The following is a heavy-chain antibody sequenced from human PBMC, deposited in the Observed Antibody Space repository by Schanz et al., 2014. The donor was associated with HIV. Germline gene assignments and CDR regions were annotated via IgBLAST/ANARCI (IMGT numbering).Heavy chain of an antibody. V-gene: IGHV3-30*03. CDR2: ISYDGSNK. CDR1: GFTFSNFG. D-gene: IGHD2-15*01. J-gene: IGHJ4*02. CDR3: ARRSSDGGYYDN. Sequence: VQLLESGGGLVQPGGSLTLSCAASGFTFSNFGMHWVRQAPGKGLEWVALISYDGSNKYYSDSVKGRFTISRDNVRNTLYLQMNSLRAEDTAVYYCARRSSDGGYYDNWGQGTLVTVSS.